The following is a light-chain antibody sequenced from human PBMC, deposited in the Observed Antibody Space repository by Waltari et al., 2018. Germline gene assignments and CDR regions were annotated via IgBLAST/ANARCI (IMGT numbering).Light chain of an antibody. V-gene: IGLV1-47*01. CDR3: AAWDDSLSGRV. CDR1: SSNIGTNY. Sequence: QSVLTQPPSASGTPGQRVTISCSGSSSNIGTNYVYWYQQLPGTAPKLLIYTNNQRPSGVPYRFSGSKSGTSASQAVSGLRSEDEADYYCAAWDDSLSGRVFGGGTKLTVL. CDR2: TNN. J-gene: IGLJ3*02.